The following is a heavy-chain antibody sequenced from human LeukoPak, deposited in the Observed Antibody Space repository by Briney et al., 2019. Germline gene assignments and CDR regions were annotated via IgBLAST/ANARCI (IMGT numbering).Heavy chain of an antibody. CDR1: GYTLTELS. D-gene: IGHD3-3*01. Sequence: ASVKVSCKVSGYTLTELSMHWVRQAPGKGLEWMGGFDPEDGETIYAQKFQGRVTMTEDTSTDTAYMELSSLRSEDTAVYYCARAGYYDFWSGYLAFDYWGQGTLVTVSS. CDR2: FDPEDGET. V-gene: IGHV1-24*01. CDR3: ARAGYYDFWSGYLAFDY. J-gene: IGHJ4*02.